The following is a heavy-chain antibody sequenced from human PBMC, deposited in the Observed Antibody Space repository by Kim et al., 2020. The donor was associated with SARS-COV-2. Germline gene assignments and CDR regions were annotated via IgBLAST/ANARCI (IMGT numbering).Heavy chain of an antibody. V-gene: IGHV4-31*03. CDR3: ARQRSRHYYDSPGNDY. CDR1: GGSISSGGYY. D-gene: IGHD3-22*01. CDR2: IYYSGST. Sequence: SETLSLTCTVSGGSISSGGYYWSWIRQHPGKGLEWIGYIYYSGSTYYNPSLKSRVTISVDTSKNQFSLKLSSVTAADTAVYYCARQRSRHYYDSPGNDYWGQGTLVTVSS. J-gene: IGHJ4*02.